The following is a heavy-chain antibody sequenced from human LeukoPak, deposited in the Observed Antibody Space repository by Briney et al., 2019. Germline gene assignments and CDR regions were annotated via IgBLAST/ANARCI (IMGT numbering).Heavy chain of an antibody. CDR2: ISGSGGST. Sequence: PGGSLRLSCAASGFTFSSYAMSWVRQAPGKGLEWVSAISGSGGSTYYADSVKGRFTISRDNSKNTLYLQMNSLRAEDTAVYYCAKDSMVWGDCSSTSCQFDYWGQGTLVTVSS. CDR1: GFTFSSYA. D-gene: IGHD2-2*01. J-gene: IGHJ4*02. V-gene: IGHV3-23*01. CDR3: AKDSMVWGDCSSTSCQFDY.